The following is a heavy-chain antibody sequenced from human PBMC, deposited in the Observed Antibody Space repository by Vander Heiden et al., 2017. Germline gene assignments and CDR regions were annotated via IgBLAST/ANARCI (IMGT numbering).Heavy chain of an antibody. D-gene: IGHD5-12*01. V-gene: IGHV2-26*01. CDR3: ARIHRNYSGYGFYWYFDL. CDR2: IFSSDEK. Sequence: QVTLKDSGPVLVKPTETLTLTCTVSGFSLSNARMGVSWMRQPPGKALEWLAHIFSSDEKSYNTSLKGRLTVSKDTSKTQVVLTMTNMDPVDTATYYCARIHRNYSGYGFYWYFDLWGRGTLVTVSS. CDR1: GFSLSNARMG. J-gene: IGHJ2*01.